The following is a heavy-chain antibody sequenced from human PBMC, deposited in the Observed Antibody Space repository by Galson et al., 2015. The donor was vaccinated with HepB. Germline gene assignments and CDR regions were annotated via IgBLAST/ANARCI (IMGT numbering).Heavy chain of an antibody. CDR3: ARSGGVDY. CDR1: GFTLSSYG. J-gene: IGHJ4*02. CDR2: IRYDGSNK. V-gene: IGHV3-33*01. D-gene: IGHD2-15*01. Sequence: SLRLSCAASGFTLSSYGMHWVRQAPGKGLEWVAFIRYDGSNKYYADSVKGRFTISRDNAKNSLYLQMNSLRAEDTAVYYCARSGGVDYWGQGTLVTVSS.